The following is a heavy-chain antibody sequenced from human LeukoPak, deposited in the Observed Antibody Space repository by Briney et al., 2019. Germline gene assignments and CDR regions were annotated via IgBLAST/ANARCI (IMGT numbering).Heavy chain of an antibody. CDR1: GGCISSSSYY. CDR2: INHSGST. D-gene: IGHD3-9*01. V-gene: IGHV4-39*01. Sequence: SETLSLTCTVSGGCISSSSYYWGWIRQPPGKGLEWIGEINHSGSTNYNPSLKSRVTISVDTSKNQFSLKLSSVTAADTAVYYCARQPGVRYFDWLPWGGNWFDPWGQGTLVTVSS. CDR3: ARQPGVRYFDWLPWGGNWFDP. J-gene: IGHJ5*02.